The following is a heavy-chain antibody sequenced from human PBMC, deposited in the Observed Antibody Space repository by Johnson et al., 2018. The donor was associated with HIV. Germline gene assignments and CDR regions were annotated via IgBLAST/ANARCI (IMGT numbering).Heavy chain of an antibody. CDR1: GFTVSSNY. D-gene: IGHD3-16*01. CDR2: ISYDGSNK. Sequence: QVQLVESGGGVVQPGRSLRLSCAASGFTVSSNYMSWVRQAPGKGLEWVAVISYDGSNKYYADSVKGRFTISRDNSKNTLYLQMGSLRAEDMAVYYCARDKVGVSAFDIWGQGTMVTVSS. J-gene: IGHJ3*02. V-gene: IGHV3-30*14. CDR3: ARDKVGVSAFDI.